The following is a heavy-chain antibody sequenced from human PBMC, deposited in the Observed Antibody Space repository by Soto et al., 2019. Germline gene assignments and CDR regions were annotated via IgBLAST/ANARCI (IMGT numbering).Heavy chain of an antibody. CDR2: IVPIYRTA. J-gene: IGHJ4*02. Sequence: GASVKVSCKASGGTFSSYRFNWVRQARGQGLEWLGGIVPIYRTADYAQKFQGRVTITADESTHTVYLELSSLKSQDTALYYCARDSGAKLSSSWGQGTLGTVST. CDR1: GGTFSSYR. CDR3: ARDSGAKLSSS. D-gene: IGHD6-13*01. V-gene: IGHV1-69*13.